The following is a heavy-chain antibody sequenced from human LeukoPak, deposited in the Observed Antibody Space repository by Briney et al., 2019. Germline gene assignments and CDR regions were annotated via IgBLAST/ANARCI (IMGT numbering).Heavy chain of an antibody. D-gene: IGHD3-16*02. Sequence: ASVKVSCKASGYTFTSYDINWVRQATGQGLEWMGWMNPNSGNTGSAQRFQGRVTMTSDTSRSTAYMELRSLTSEDTAVYYCARGPLVRLPSSFDPWGQGTLVTVSS. CDR3: ARGPLVRLPSSFDP. J-gene: IGHJ5*02. V-gene: IGHV1-8*01. CDR1: GYTFTSYD. CDR2: MNPNSGNT.